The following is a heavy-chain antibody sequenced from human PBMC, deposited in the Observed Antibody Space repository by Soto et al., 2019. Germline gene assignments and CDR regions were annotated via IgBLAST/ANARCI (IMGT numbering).Heavy chain of an antibody. Sequence: GGSLRLSCAASGFTFSSYGMHWVRQAPGKGLEWVAVISYDGSNKYYADSVKGRFTISRDNSKNTLYLQMNSLRAEDTAVYYCAKMPYSSGWFFDYWGQGTLVTVSS. V-gene: IGHV3-30*18. CDR3: AKMPYSSGWFFDY. D-gene: IGHD6-19*01. CDR1: GFTFSSYG. CDR2: ISYDGSNK. J-gene: IGHJ4*02.